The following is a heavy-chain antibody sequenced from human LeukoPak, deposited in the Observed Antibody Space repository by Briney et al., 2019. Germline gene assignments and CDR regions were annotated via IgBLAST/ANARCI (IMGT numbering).Heavy chain of an antibody. CDR1: GFTVSSNY. CDR2: INHSGST. CDR3: ARGPGYYYDSSGYF. Sequence: NPGGSLRLSCAASGFTVSSNYMSWVRQPPGKGLEWIGEINHSGSTNYNPSLKSRVTISVDTSKNQFSLKLSSVTAADTAVYYCARGPGYYYDSSGYFWGQGTLVTVSS. V-gene: IGHV4-34*01. D-gene: IGHD3-22*01. J-gene: IGHJ4*02.